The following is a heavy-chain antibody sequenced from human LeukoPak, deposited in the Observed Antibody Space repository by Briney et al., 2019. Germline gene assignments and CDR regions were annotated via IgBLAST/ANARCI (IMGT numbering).Heavy chain of an antibody. V-gene: IGHV3-21*01. D-gene: IGHD5-12*01. CDR3: ARDQSGYSAGWYYYYMDV. Sequence: PGGPLRLSCAASGFTFSSYSMNWVRQAPGKGLEWVSSISSSSSYIYYADSVKGRFTISRDNAKNSLYLQMNSLRAEDTAVYYCARDQSGYSAGWYYYYMDVWGKGTTVTVSS. J-gene: IGHJ6*03. CDR2: ISSSSSYI. CDR1: GFTFSSYS.